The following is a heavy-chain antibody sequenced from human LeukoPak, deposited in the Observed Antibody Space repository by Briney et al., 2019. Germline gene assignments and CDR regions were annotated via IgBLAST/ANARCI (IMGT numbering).Heavy chain of an antibody. V-gene: IGHV3-21*01. J-gene: IGHJ4*02. CDR1: GFTFSSYT. Sequence: PGGSLRLSCAVSGFTFSSYTMNWVRQAPGKGLEWVSSISSSSAYIKHADSVKGRLTISRDNANNSLYLQMNSLRAEDTAVYYCARSRRDDDSLVHFDYWGQGTLVTVSS. D-gene: IGHD4-17*01. CDR2: ISSSSAYI. CDR3: ARSRRDDDSLVHFDY.